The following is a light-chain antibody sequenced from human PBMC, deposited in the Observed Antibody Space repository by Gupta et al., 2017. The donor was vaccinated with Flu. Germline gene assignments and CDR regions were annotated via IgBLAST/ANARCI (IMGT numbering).Light chain of an antibody. CDR2: EIS. J-gene: IGLJ3*02. CDR3: SSYSGSNNLGV. V-gene: IGLV2-8*01. CDR1: TSDVGGYNY. Sequence: SALTQTPSASGSPGQSGTIICTGPTSDVGGYNYVSWYQQHPGKAPKLMIYEISKRPSRVPDRFSGSKSGNTASLTVSGLQAEDEADYYCSSYSGSNNLGVFGGGTKLTVL.